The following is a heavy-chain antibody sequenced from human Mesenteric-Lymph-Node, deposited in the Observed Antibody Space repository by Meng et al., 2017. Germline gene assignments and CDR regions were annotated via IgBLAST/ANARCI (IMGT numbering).Heavy chain of an antibody. J-gene: IGHJ6*02. CDR3: ARGIWYYYGMDV. D-gene: IGHD3-16*01. CDR2: IIPIFGTA. Sequence: SVKVSCKASGGTFSSYAISWVRQAPGQGLEWMGGIIPIFGTANYAQKFQGRVTITADESTSTAYMELSSLRSEDTAVYYCARGIWYYYGMDVWGQGTTVTVSS. CDR1: GGTFSSYA. V-gene: IGHV1-69*13.